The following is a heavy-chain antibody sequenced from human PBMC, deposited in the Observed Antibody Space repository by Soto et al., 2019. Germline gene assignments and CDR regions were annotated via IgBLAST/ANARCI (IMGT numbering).Heavy chain of an antibody. Sequence: APVKVSCKPSGYTFSIYDISCGRQAPGQGLEWMGWISTYSGDAKYAQKIQGRVTMTTDTSTTTAQLELRSLRSDDTVVYFCTRHQDPRRSASLFVPWGQ. CDR2: ISTYSGDA. CDR3: TRHQDPRRSASLFVP. D-gene: IGHD2-15*01. V-gene: IGHV1-18*01. J-gene: IGHJ5*02. CDR1: GYTFSIYD.